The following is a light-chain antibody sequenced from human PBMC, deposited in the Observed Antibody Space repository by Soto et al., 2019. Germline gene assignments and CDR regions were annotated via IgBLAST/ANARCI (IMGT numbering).Light chain of an antibody. CDR2: SAS. V-gene: IGKV3-20*01. CDR3: QQANSFPRT. Sequence: EVVLTQSPGTLSLSPGERVTLSCRASQSVASSYLAWYQQKPGRAPRLLFYSASSRATGIPDRFSGSGSGTDFTLTISRLEPEDFATYYCQQANSFPRTFGPGTKVDIK. J-gene: IGKJ3*01. CDR1: QSVASSY.